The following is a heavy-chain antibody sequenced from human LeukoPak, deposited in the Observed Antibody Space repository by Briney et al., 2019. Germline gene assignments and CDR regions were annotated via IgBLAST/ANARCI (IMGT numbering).Heavy chain of an antibody. D-gene: IGHD6-19*01. CDR1: GFTFSSYA. Sequence: GGSLRLSCAASGFTFSSYAMSWVRQAPGKGLEWVSAISGSGGSTYYADSVKGRFTISSDNSKNTLYLQMNNVRAEDTAVYYCAAGYSSGWYGYWGQGTLVTVSS. CDR2: ISGSGGST. J-gene: IGHJ4*02. V-gene: IGHV3-23*01. CDR3: AAGYSSGWYGY.